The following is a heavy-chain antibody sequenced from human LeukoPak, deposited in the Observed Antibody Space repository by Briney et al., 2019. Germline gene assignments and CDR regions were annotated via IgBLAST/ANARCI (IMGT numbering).Heavy chain of an antibody. CDR2: IRSNAYGGTT. CDR1: GFTFSSYS. D-gene: IGHD4-11*01. Sequence: PGGSLRLSCAASGFTFSSYSMNWVRQAPGKGLEWVGFIRSNAYGGTTEYAASVIGRFTISRDDSKSVAYVQLNSLNTEDTAVYYCARDWSAVPPPTPPAPVWGRGTLVTVSS. J-gene: IGHJ2*01. CDR3: ARDWSAVPPPTPPAPV. V-gene: IGHV3-49*04.